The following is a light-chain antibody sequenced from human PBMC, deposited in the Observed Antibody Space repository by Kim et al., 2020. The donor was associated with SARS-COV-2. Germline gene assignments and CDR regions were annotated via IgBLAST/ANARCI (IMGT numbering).Light chain of an antibody. CDR2: NNN. J-gene: IGLJ2*01. CDR3: ATRDVSLRGVL. CDR1: TSNIGSNY. V-gene: IGLV1-44*01. Sequence: GQRVSISCSGITSNIGSNYVNCYQQLPGTAPKHLIYNNNRRPSGVPDRFSGSRSVTSASLAISGLQSEDEGEYYCATRDVSLRGVLFGGGTRLTVL.